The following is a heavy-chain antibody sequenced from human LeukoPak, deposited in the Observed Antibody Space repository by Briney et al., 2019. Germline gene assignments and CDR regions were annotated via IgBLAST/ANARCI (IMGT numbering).Heavy chain of an antibody. CDR1: GFTFSSYD. CDR2: IGTAGDT. CDR3: ARGENRYCSGGSCYMFDY. J-gene: IGHJ4*02. D-gene: IGHD2-15*01. V-gene: IGHV3-13*01. Sequence: GGSLRLSCAASGFTFSSYDMHWVRQATGKGLEWVSAIGTAGDTYYPGSVKGRFTISRENAKNSLYLQMNSLRAGDTAVYYGARGENRYCSGGSCYMFDYWGQGTLVTVSS.